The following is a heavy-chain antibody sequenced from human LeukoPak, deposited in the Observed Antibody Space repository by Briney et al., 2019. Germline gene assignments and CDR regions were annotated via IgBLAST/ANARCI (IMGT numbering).Heavy chain of an antibody. D-gene: IGHD3-10*01. CDR2: ISGSGGST. Sequence: GGSLRLSCAASGLTFNKAWMGWVRQAPGKGLEWVSGISGSGGSTYYADSVRGRFTISRDNSKNTLYVQMNSLRAEDTAVYYCAKDPRATTMVRGVIIPEYYFDYWGQGTLVTVSS. V-gene: IGHV3-23*01. CDR3: AKDPRATTMVRGVIIPEYYFDY. J-gene: IGHJ4*02. CDR1: GLTFNKAW.